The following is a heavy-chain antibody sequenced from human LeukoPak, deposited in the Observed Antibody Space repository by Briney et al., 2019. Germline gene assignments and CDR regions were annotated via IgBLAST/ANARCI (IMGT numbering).Heavy chain of an antibody. CDR3: ARGTNSSSWYAIFDY. Sequence: SETLSLTCAVYGGSFSGYYWSWIRQPPGKGLEWIGEINHSGSTNYNPSLKSRVTISVDTSKNQFSLQLSAVTAADTAVYYCARGTNSSSWYAIFDYWGQGTLVTVSS. V-gene: IGHV4-34*01. CDR1: GGSFSGYY. D-gene: IGHD6-13*01. J-gene: IGHJ4*02. CDR2: INHSGST.